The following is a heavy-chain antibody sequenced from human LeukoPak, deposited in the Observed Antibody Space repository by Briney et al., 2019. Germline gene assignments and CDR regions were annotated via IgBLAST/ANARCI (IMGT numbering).Heavy chain of an antibody. Sequence: PSETLSLTCTVSGGSISSYYWSWIRQPPGKGLEWIGYIYYSGSTNYNPSLKSRVTLSVDTSKNQFSLKLSSVTAADTAVYYCARGGARTTMLINYWGQGTLVTVSS. CDR3: ARGGARTTMLINY. CDR2: IYYSGST. D-gene: IGHD3-16*01. V-gene: IGHV4-59*01. CDR1: GGSISSYY. J-gene: IGHJ4*02.